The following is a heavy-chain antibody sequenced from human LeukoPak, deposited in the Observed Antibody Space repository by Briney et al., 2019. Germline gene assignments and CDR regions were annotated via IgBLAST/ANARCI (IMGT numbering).Heavy chain of an antibody. CDR1: GFTFSSYA. CDR2: ISYDGSNK. CDR3: AKDRLDHYDFWSGQGSNWFDP. Sequence: QPGGSLRLSCAASGFTFSSYAMHWVRQAPGKGLEWVAVISYDGSNKYYADSVKGRFTISRDNSKNTLYLQMNSLRAEDTAVYYCAKDRLDHYDFWSGQGSNWFDPWGQGTLVTVSS. V-gene: IGHV3-30-3*01. D-gene: IGHD3-3*01. J-gene: IGHJ5*02.